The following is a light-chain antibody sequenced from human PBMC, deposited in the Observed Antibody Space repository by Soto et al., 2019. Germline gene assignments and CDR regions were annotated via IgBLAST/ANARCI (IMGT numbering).Light chain of an antibody. V-gene: IGKV3-20*01. J-gene: IGKJ1*01. CDR2: GVY. CDR1: QTGNNDY. CDR3: QHDGYSQWT. Sequence: SVLTQSPGTLSLSPGERATLSCRASQTGNNDYLAWYQHKSGQAPRLVIYGVYTRASGIPDRFSGSGSGTEFTLTITRLEPEDSAVYFCQHDGYSQWTFGQGTKVDIK.